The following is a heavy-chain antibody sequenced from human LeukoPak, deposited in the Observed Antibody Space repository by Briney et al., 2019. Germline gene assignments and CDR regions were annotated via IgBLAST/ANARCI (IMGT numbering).Heavy chain of an antibody. Sequence: SETLSLTCTVSGGSISSYYWSWIRQPAGKGLEWIGRIYTSGSTNYNPSLKSRVTMSVDTSKNQFSLKLSSVTAADTAVYYCARGGGYCSSTSCHYFDYWGQGTLVTVSS. CDR2: IYTSGST. CDR3: ARGGGYCSSTSCHYFDY. CDR1: GGSISSYY. J-gene: IGHJ4*02. V-gene: IGHV4-4*07. D-gene: IGHD2-2*01.